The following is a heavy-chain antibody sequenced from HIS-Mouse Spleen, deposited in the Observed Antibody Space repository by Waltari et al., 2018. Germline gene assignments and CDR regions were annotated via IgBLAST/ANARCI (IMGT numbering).Heavy chain of an antibody. J-gene: IGHJ4*02. CDR2: IYHCGST. CDR1: GYSISSGYY. D-gene: IGHD1-26*01. Sequence: QVQLQESGPGLVKPSETLSLTCTVSGYSISSGYYWGWIRQPPGKGLEWIGSIYHCGSTYYNPSLKSRVTISVDTSKNQFSLKLSSVTAADTAVYYCARVDIVGATDYWGQGTLVTVSS. V-gene: IGHV4-38-2*02. CDR3: ARVDIVGATDY.